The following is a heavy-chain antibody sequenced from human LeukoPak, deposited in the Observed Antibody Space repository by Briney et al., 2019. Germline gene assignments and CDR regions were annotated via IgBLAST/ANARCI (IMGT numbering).Heavy chain of an antibody. CDR1: GFTVSSNY. CDR2: IYSGGST. D-gene: IGHD3-10*01. CDR3: ARVPVEFPHYWYFDL. Sequence: GGSLRLSCAASGFTVSSNYMSWVRQAPGKGLEWVSVIYSGGSTYYADSVKGRFTISRDNSKNTLYLQMNSLRAEDTAVYYCARVPVEFPHYWYFDLWGRGTLVTVSS. V-gene: IGHV3-66*01. J-gene: IGHJ2*01.